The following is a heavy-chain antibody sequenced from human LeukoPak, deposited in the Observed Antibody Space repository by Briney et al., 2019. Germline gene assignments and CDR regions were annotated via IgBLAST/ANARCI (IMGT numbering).Heavy chain of an antibody. Sequence: GGSLRLSCAASGFTFSSYSMNWVRQAPGKGLEWVSYISTSRTTIYYADSVKGRFTISRDNAMNSVDLQMNSLRAEDTAVYYCARGAAMDGPYNWFDPWGQGTLVTVSS. J-gene: IGHJ5*02. CDR1: GFTFSSYS. CDR2: ISTSRTTI. D-gene: IGHD2-8*01. CDR3: ARGAAMDGPYNWFDP. V-gene: IGHV3-48*01.